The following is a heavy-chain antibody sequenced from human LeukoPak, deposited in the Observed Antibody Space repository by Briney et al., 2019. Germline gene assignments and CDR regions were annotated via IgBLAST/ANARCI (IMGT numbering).Heavy chain of an antibody. CDR3: ARGFLPYNWNDIGI. J-gene: IGHJ3*02. CDR1: GGSISSSSYY. D-gene: IGHD1-20*01. Sequence: PSETLSLTFTVSGGSISSSSYYWGWIRQPPGKGLEWIGSIYYSGSTYYNPSLKSRVTISVDTSKNQFTLKLSSVTAADTAVYYCARGFLPYNWNDIGIWGQGTMVTVSS. CDR2: IYYSGST. V-gene: IGHV4-39*06.